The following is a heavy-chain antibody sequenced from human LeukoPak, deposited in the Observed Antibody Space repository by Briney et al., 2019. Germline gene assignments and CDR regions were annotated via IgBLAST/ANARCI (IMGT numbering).Heavy chain of an antibody. J-gene: IGHJ4*02. Sequence: PGGSLRLSCAASGFTFSDYYMSWIRQAPGKGLEWVSYISSSGSTIYYADSVKGRFTISRDNAKNSLYPQMNSLRAEDTAVYYCAGASLTYYDILTGYYDYWGQGTLVTVSS. D-gene: IGHD3-9*01. CDR1: GFTFSDYY. CDR3: AGASLTYYDILTGYYDY. V-gene: IGHV3-11*01. CDR2: ISSSGSTI.